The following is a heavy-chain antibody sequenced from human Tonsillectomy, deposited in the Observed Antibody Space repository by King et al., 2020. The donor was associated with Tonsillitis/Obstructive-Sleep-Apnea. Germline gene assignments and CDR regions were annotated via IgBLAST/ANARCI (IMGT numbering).Heavy chain of an antibody. J-gene: IGHJ6*03. CDR2: IRSKAYGGTT. Sequence: QLVQSGGGLVQPGRSLRLSCTASGFTFGDYAMSWVRQAPGKGVEGVGFIRSKAYGGTTEYAASVKGRFTISRDDSKSIAYLQMNSLKTEDTAVYYCTRDRRVNYYYYYMDVWGKGTTVTVSS. V-gene: IGHV3-49*04. CDR1: GFTFGDYA. CDR3: TRDRRVNYYYYYMDV.